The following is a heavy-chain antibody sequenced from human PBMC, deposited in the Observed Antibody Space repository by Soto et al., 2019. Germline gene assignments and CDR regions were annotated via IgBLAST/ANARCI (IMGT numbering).Heavy chain of an antibody. J-gene: IGHJ3*02. CDR2: IKHSGSS. V-gene: IGHV4-34*01. D-gene: IGHD6-19*01. Sequence: PSETLSLTCGVDAGSISDYCWNWIRQSPGKGLEWIGKIKHSGSSNYNPSLRSRVSISVDMSKNQFSLRLSSVTAADTAVYYCARGGSSDWQVALDIWGQGTMVTVSS. CDR3: ARGGSSDWQVALDI. CDR1: AGSISDYC.